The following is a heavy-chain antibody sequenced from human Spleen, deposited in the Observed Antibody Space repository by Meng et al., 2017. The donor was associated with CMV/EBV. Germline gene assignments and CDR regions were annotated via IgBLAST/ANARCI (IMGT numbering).Heavy chain of an antibody. CDR1: GFIFSSYA. CDR2: IFSGQSTT. Sequence: GESLKISCSVSGFIFSSYAMNWVRQAPGKGLEWVSTIFSGQSTTYYADSVKGRFTISRDNSKNTLYLQMNSLRAEDTAVYYCAKGLRDIVVVPAAIRPTWYYYYYGMDVWGQGTTVTVSS. CDR3: AKGLRDIVVVPAAIRPTWYYYYYGMDV. V-gene: IGHV3-23*03. D-gene: IGHD2-2*02. J-gene: IGHJ6*02.